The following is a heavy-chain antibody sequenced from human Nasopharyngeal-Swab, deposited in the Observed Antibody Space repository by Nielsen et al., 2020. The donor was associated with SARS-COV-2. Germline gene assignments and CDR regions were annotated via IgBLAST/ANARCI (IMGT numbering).Heavy chain of an antibody. Sequence: ASVKVSCKASGYTFTSYDINWVRQATGQGLEWMGWMNPNSGNTGYAQKFQGRVTMTRNTSISTAYMELSSLRSEDTDVYYCAIPAKDLEHNYDFWSGYYHYYYYYYMDVWGKGTTVTVSS. CDR1: GYTFTSYD. CDR2: MNPNSGNT. J-gene: IGHJ6*03. V-gene: IGHV1-8*01. D-gene: IGHD3-3*01. CDR3: AIPAKDLEHNYDFWSGYYHYYYYYYMDV.